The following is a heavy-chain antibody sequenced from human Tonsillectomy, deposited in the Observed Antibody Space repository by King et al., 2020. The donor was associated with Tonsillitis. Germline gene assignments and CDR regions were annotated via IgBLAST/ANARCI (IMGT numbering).Heavy chain of an antibody. Sequence: VQLVESGGGLVQPGGSLRLSCAASGFTFSSYEMNWVRQAPGKGLEWISSISVSGSTIYYADSVKGRFTISRDNAKNSLYANEQPESRGHGCYYCARGGYSDSSGYYTSWGQGTLVTVSS. CDR3: ARGGYSDSSGYYTS. J-gene: IGHJ5*02. D-gene: IGHD3-22*01. V-gene: IGHV3-48*03. CDR1: GFTFSSYE. CDR2: ISVSGSTI.